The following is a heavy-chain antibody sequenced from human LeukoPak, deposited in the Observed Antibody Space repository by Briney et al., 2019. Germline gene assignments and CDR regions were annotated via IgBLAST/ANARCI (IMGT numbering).Heavy chain of an antibody. V-gene: IGHV3-74*01. CDR1: GFTFSDYW. J-gene: IGHJ6*03. Sequence: GGSLRLSCAASGFTFSDYWMHWVRQAPGKGLVYVSRINSDGSSTNYADSAKGRFTISRDNAKNTLYLQMNSLRAEDTAVYYCARVAAAGYIYYYYYYMDVWGKGTTVTISS. CDR2: INSDGSST. CDR3: ARVAAAGYIYYYYYYMDV. D-gene: IGHD6-13*01.